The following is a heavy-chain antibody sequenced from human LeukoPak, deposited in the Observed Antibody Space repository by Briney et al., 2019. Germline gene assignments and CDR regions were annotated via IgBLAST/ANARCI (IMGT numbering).Heavy chain of an antibody. V-gene: IGHV4-59*01. D-gene: IGHD1-26*01. CDR3: ARAKLLGLGIFDY. CDR2: IHYSGST. Sequence: PSETLSLTCTVSGGSISSYYWSWIRQPPGKGLEWIGYIHYSGSTNHNPSLKSRVTISVDTSKNQFSLKLSSVTAADTAVYYCARAKLLGLGIFDYWGQGTLVTVSS. J-gene: IGHJ4*02. CDR1: GGSISSYY.